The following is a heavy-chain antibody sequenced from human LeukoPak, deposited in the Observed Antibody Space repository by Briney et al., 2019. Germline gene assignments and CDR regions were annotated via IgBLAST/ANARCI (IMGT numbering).Heavy chain of an antibody. CDR3: ARYKAARYTRITYDY. CDR1: GYTFTSYD. D-gene: IGHD6-6*01. Sequence: ASVKVSCKASGYTFTSYDINWVRQATGQGLEWMGWMNPNSGNTGYAQKFQGRVTITRNTSISTAYMELSRLRSEDTAVYYCARYKAARYTRITYDYWGQGTLVTVSS. V-gene: IGHV1-8*03. CDR2: MNPNSGNT. J-gene: IGHJ4*02.